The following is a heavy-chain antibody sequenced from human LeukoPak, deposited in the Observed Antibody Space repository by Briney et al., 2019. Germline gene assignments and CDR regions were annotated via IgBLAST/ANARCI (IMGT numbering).Heavy chain of an antibody. CDR1: GYTFTGYY. V-gene: IGHV1-2*02. Sequence: GASVKVSCKASGYTFTGYYMHWVRQAPGQGLEWMGWINPNSGGTNYAQKFQGRVTMTRDTSISTAYMELSRLKSDDTAVYYCARDIMAWFGVRYFDYWGQGTLVTVSS. J-gene: IGHJ4*02. CDR3: ARDIMAWFGVRYFDY. D-gene: IGHD3-10*01. CDR2: INPNSGGT.